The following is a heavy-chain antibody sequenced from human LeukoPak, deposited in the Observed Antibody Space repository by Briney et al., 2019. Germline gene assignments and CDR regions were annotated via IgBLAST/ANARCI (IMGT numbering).Heavy chain of an antibody. J-gene: IGHJ5*02. CDR2: IYYSGST. D-gene: IGHD1-26*01. CDR3: ARQSRSGSYPFEWFDP. V-gene: IGHV4-59*01. Sequence: QSSETLSLTCTVSGGSISSYYWSWIRQPPGKGLEWIGYIYYSGSTNYNPSLKSRVTISVDTSKNQFSLELSSVTAADTAVYYCARQSRSGSYPFEWFDPWGQGTLVTVSS. CDR1: GGSISSYY.